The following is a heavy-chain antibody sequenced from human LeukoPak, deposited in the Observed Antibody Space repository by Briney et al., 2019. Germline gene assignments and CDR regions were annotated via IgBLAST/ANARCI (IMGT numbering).Heavy chain of an antibody. V-gene: IGHV1-2*02. CDR1: GYTFTGYY. J-gene: IGHJ4*02. CDR3: ARGDVDTAMVTPDY. CDR2: INPNSGGT. D-gene: IGHD5-18*01. Sequence: ASVKVSCKASGYTFTGYYMHWVRQAPGHRLEWMGWINPNSGGTNNEQKFQGRVTMTRDTSISTAYMELSRLRFDDTAVYYCARGDVDTAMVTPDYWGQGTLVTVSS.